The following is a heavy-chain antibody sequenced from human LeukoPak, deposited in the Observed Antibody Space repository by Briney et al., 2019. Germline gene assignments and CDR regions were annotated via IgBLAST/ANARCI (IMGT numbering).Heavy chain of an antibody. CDR1: GFSLNNAW. J-gene: IGHJ4*02. Sequence: PGGSLRLSCAASGFSLNNAWMSWVRQAPGRGLEWVATIKPDGSEKYYVDSVKGRFTMSRDNAKNSLYLQVNSLRAEDTAVYYCARGEYFFDYWGQGTLVTVSS. CDR2: IKPDGSEK. CDR3: ARGEYFFDY. V-gene: IGHV3-7*04.